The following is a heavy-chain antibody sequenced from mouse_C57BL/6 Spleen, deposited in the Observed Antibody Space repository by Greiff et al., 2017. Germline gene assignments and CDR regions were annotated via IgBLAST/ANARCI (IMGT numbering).Heavy chain of an antibody. CDR2: IYPSDSET. CDR3: ARRDFWYFDV. D-gene: IGHD3-3*01. V-gene: IGHV1-61*01. Sequence: QVQLQQSGAELVRPGSSVKLSCKASGYTFTSYWMDWVKQRPGQGLEWIGNIYPSDSETHYNQKFKDKATVTVDKSSSTAYMQLSSLTSEDSAVYYCARRDFWYFDVWGTGTTVTVSS. CDR1: GYTFTSYW. J-gene: IGHJ1*03.